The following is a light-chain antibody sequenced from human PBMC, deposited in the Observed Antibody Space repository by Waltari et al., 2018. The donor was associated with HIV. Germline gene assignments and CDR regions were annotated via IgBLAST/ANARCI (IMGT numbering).Light chain of an antibody. J-gene: IGKJ5*01. Sequence: DIQMTQPPLSLSASVGDSVTITCRASQNIGTSVKWYQQKPGKAPDLLISGTSTLQTGVPSRFSVSGSGTDFTLTISSLQLEDFATYHCQQRYTTPITLGHGTRLEIK. CDR3: QQRYTTPIT. V-gene: IGKV1-39*01. CDR2: GTS. CDR1: QNIGTS.